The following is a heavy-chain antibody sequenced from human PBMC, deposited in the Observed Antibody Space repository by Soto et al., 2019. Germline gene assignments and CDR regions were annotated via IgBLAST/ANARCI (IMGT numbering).Heavy chain of an antibody. Sequence: GGSLRLSCAASGFAFQTYTMEWLRQPPGKGLEWVSSITISGNYIYYADSVKGRFTISRDNGRNSIYLQMNSLRAEDTAVYYCAKVGVLRTNFRWFDLWGQGTLVTVSS. V-gene: IGHV3-21*01. CDR1: GFAFQTYT. D-gene: IGHD2-8*01. CDR2: ITISGNYI. J-gene: IGHJ5*02. CDR3: AKVGVLRTNFRWFDL.